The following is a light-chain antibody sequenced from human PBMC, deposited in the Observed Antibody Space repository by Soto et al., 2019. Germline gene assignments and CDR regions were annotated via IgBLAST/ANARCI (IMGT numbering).Light chain of an antibody. V-gene: IGKV3-11*01. CDR3: QQRSNWPPLT. CDR1: QSVSSY. CDR2: DAS. J-gene: IGKJ3*01. Sequence: EILLTQSPSTLALSPGERATLSCRASQSVSSYSAWYQQKPGQAPRLLIYDASNRATGIPARFSGSGSGTDFTLTISSLEPEDFAVHYCQQRSNWPPLTFGPGTKVDIK.